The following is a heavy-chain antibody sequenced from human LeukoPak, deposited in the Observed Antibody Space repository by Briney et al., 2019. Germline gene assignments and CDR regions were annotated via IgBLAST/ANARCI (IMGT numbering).Heavy chain of an antibody. CDR3: ARGWNGRYFDWFPYYFDY. CDR2: INAGNGNT. D-gene: IGHD3-9*01. J-gene: IGHJ4*02. CDR1: EYTFTSYA. V-gene: IGHV1-3*01. Sequence: ASVKVSCKASEYTFTSYAMHWVRQAPGQRLEWMGWINAGNGNTKYSQKFQGRVTITRDTSASTAYMELSSLRSEDTAVYYCARGWNGRYFDWFPYYFDYWGQGTLVTVSS.